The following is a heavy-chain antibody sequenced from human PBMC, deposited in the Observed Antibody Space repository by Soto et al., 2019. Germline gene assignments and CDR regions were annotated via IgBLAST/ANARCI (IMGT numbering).Heavy chain of an antibody. CDR2: VNPSGGHT. CDR3: ARGGHVVVVTAALDY. Sequence: QVQLMQSGAEVKKPGASVKVSCKASGDTFTDYYIHWVRQAPGQGLEWMGTVNPSGGHTTYAQHFLGRVTMTRDPATSTLYMELTSLTSDDPAVYYCARGGHVVVVTAALDYWGQGTLVTVSS. J-gene: IGHJ4*02. CDR1: GDTFTDYY. D-gene: IGHD2-21*02. V-gene: IGHV1-46*01.